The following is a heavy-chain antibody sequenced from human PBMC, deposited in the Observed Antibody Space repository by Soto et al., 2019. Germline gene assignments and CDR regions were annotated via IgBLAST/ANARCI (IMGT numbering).Heavy chain of an antibody. V-gene: IGHV1-3*01. CDR1: GYPFPSFE. D-gene: IGHD2-2*01. J-gene: IGHJ4*02. CDR3: ARESNHYQDFFQN. CDR2: ISNAGSGNT. Sequence: ASVKVSCKTSGYPFPSFEVHWIRQAPGQRPEWMGGISNAGSGNTKYSQKFQDRLTITGDKRATTVYMALSSRTSEDTATYYCARESNHYQDFFQNWGQGTQVTVS.